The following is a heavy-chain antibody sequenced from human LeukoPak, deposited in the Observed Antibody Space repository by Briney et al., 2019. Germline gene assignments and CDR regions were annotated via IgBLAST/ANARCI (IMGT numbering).Heavy chain of an antibody. CDR2: ISYDGSNK. CDR1: GFTFSSYG. D-gene: IGHD3-22*01. J-gene: IGHJ4*02. Sequence: GGALRLSCAASGFTFSSYGMHWVRQAPGKGLEWVAVISYDGSNKYYADSVKGRFTISRDNSKNTLYLQMNSLRAEDTAVYYCAADGSSGCLTPWGQGTLVTVSS. V-gene: IGHV3-30*03. CDR3: AADGSSGCLTP.